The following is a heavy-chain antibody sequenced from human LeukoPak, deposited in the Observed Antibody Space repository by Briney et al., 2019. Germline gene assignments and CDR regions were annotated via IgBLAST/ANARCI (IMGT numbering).Heavy chain of an antibody. Sequence: PGGSLRLSCAVSGITLSNYGMTWVRQPPGKGLEWIGEINHSGSTNYYPYLKSRVTISVDTSKNQFSLKLSSVTAADTAVYYCARGIIEQLVAYYYYYYMDVWGKGTTVTVSS. CDR2: INHSGST. D-gene: IGHD6-6*01. J-gene: IGHJ6*03. CDR3: ARGIIEQLVAYYYYYYMDV. CDR1: GITLSNYG. V-gene: IGHV4-34*01.